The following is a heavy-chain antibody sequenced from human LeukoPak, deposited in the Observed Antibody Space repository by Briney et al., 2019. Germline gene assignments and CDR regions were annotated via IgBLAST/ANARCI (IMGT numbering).Heavy chain of an antibody. CDR2: ISGSGGST. CDR1: GFTFSSYS. J-gene: IGHJ4*02. Sequence: PGGSLRLSCAASGFTFSSYSMNWVRQAPGKGLEWVSAISGSGGSTYYADSVKGRFTISRDNSKNTLYLQMNSLRAEDTAVYYCAKDPHILAARPRWYDYWGQGTLVTVSS. CDR3: AKDPHILAARPRWYDY. V-gene: IGHV3-23*01. D-gene: IGHD6-6*01.